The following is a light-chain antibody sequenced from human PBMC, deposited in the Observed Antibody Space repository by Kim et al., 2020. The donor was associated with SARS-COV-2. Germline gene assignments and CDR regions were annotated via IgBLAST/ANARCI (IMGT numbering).Light chain of an antibody. Sequence: AFGQTVRITCQGDRLRSYYASWYQQKPGQAPALVIYGKNNRPSGIPDRFSGSSSGNTASLTITGAQAEDEAYYYCNSRDSSGNHLMFGGGTKLTVL. CDR3: NSRDSSGNHLM. CDR2: GKN. J-gene: IGLJ3*02. CDR1: RLRSYY. V-gene: IGLV3-19*01.